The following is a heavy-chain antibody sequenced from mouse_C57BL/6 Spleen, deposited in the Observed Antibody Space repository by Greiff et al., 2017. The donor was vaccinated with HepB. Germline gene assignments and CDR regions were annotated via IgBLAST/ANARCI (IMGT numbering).Heavy chain of an antibody. D-gene: IGHD1-1*02. Sequence: EVQLKESGPGLVKPSQSLSLTCSVTGYSITSGYYWNWIRQLPGNKLEWMGYKSYDGSNNYNPSLKNRISITRDTSKNQFFLKLNSVTTEDTATYYCAGVWCFDYWGQGTTLTVSS. CDR1: GYSITSGYY. V-gene: IGHV3-6*01. J-gene: IGHJ2*01. CDR3: AGVWCFDY. CDR2: KSYDGSN.